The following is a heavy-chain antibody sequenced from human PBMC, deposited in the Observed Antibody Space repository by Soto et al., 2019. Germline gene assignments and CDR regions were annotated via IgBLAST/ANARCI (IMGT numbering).Heavy chain of an antibody. CDR2: ISGSGGST. V-gene: IGHV3-23*01. CDR3: AKVNAQYCSSTSCYGGNY. Sequence: GGSLRLSCAASGFTFSSYAMSWVRQAPGKGLEWVSAISGSGGSTYYADSVKGRFTISRDNSKNTLYLQMNSLRAEDTAVYYCAKVNAQYCSSTSCYGGNYWGQGTLVTVSS. CDR1: GFTFSSYA. J-gene: IGHJ4*02. D-gene: IGHD2-2*01.